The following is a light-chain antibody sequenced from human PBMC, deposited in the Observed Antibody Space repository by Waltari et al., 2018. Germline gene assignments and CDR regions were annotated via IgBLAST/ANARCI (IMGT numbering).Light chain of an antibody. CDR3: QQYYSTPYT. V-gene: IGKV4-1*01. CDR1: QSVLYSSNNKNY. Sequence: DIVMTQSPDSLAVSLGERATINCKSSQSVLYSSNNKNYLTWYQQKPGQPPKLLIYWASTRESGVPDRFSGSGSGTDFTLTSSSLQAEDVALYYCQQYYSTPYTVGQGTKLEIK. J-gene: IGKJ2*01. CDR2: WAS.